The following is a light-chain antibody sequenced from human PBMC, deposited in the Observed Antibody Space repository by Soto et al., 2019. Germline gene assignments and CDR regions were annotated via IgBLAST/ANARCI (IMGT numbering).Light chain of an antibody. CDR2: DVN. J-gene: IGLJ2*01. CDR3: CSHAGTYIVV. V-gene: IGLV2-11*01. Sequence: QSALTQPRSVSGSPGQSVTISCTGTSSDVGDYNYVSWYQQYPGKAPKLILYDVNKRPSGVPDRFSGSKSANTASLTISGLQAEDEADYYCCSHAGTYIVVLGGGTKLTVL. CDR1: SSDVGDYNY.